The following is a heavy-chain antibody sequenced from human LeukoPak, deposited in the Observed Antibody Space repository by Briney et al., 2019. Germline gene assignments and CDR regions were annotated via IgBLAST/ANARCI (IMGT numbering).Heavy chain of an antibody. CDR2: INPNSGGT. D-gene: IGHD3-10*01. CDR3: ARGGIPQTTPSRGSGSYYYFDY. V-gene: IGHV1-2*02. CDR1: GYTFTGYY. J-gene: IGHJ4*02. Sequence: GASVKVSCKASGYTFTGYYMHWVRQAPGQGLEWMGWINPNSGGTNYAQKLQGRVTMTRDTSISTAYMELSRLRSDDTAVYYCARGGIPQTTPSRGSGSYYYFDYWGQGTLVTVSS.